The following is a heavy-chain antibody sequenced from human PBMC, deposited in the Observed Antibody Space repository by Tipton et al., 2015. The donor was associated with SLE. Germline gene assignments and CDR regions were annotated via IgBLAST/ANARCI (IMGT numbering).Heavy chain of an antibody. V-gene: IGHV3-23*03. J-gene: IGHJ4*02. CDR2: IFTGDSR. CDR1: GFTFSNSV. CDR3: ARSDTDLTFPYYFDS. Sequence: SLRLSCAASGFTFSNSVMAWVRQGPGEGLEWVSLIFTGDSRSYADSVRGRFSISRDNSKNTLYLQMNTLRDDDTALYYCARSDTDLTFPYYFDSWGQGTRVTVSS. D-gene: IGHD2/OR15-2a*01.